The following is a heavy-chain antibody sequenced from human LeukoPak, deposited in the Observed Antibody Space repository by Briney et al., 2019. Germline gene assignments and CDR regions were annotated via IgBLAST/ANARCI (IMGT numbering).Heavy chain of an antibody. Sequence: GGSLRLSCAASGFNVSSNYMTWVRQAPGKGLEWVSYISSSGSTIYYADSVKGRFTISRDNAKNSLYLQMNSLRAEDTAVYYCAELGITMIGGVWGKGTTVTISS. CDR3: AELGITMIGGV. V-gene: IGHV3-48*03. CDR2: ISSSGSTI. D-gene: IGHD3-10*02. J-gene: IGHJ6*04. CDR1: GFNVSSNY.